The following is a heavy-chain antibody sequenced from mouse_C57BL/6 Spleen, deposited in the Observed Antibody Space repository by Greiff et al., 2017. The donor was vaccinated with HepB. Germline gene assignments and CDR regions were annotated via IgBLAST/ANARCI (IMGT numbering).Heavy chain of an antibody. CDR1: GYTFTSYW. D-gene: IGHD2-3*01. Sequence: VKLQQPGAELVMPGASVKLSCKASGYTFTSYWMHWVKQRPGQGLEWIGEIDPSDSYTNYNQKFKGKSTLTVDKSSSTAYMQLSSLTSEDSAVYYCARYDGYYYFDYWGQGTTLTVSS. CDR2: IDPSDSYT. V-gene: IGHV1-69*01. CDR3: ARYDGYYYFDY. J-gene: IGHJ2*01.